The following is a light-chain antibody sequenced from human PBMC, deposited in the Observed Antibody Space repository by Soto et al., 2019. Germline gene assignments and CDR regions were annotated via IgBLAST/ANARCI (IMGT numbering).Light chain of an antibody. J-gene: IGLJ3*02. CDR3: FSYTTSSTLV. Sequence: QSVLTQPASVSGAPGQSITISCTGTSSDVGGYNCVSWYQQHPATAPKLLIYEVSNRPSGVAHRFSGSKSGNTASLTISGLQDEDDDDYYCFSYTTSSTLVFGGGTKLTVL. CDR2: EVS. CDR1: SSDVGGYNC. V-gene: IGLV2-14*01.